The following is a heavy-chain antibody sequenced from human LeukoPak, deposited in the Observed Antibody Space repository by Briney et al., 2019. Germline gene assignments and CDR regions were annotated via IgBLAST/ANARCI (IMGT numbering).Heavy chain of an antibody. Sequence: PGGSLRLSCAASGFTLSSYAMSWVRQAPGKGLEWVSTIDVTTGGSYYADSVKGRFTISRDTFQNTLYLQLNSLRAEDTAVYYCAKDYRYSSGWYDYWGQGTLVTVSS. CDR3: AKDYRYSSGWYDY. D-gene: IGHD6-19*01. CDR2: IDVTTGGS. CDR1: GFTLSSYA. J-gene: IGHJ4*02. V-gene: IGHV3-23*01.